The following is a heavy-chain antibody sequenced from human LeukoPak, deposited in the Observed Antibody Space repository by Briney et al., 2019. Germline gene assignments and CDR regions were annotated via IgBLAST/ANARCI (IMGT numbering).Heavy chain of an antibody. Sequence: SETLSLTCTVSGASISSYFWSWIRQPPGKGLEWIGYIYYSGSTNYNPSLKSRVTMSVDTSKNQFSLKLSSVTAADTAVYYCARIDRAVAGTIDYWGQGTLVTVSS. CDR2: IYYSGST. J-gene: IGHJ4*02. CDR3: ARIDRAVAGTIDY. V-gene: IGHV4-59*08. D-gene: IGHD6-19*01. CDR1: GASISSYF.